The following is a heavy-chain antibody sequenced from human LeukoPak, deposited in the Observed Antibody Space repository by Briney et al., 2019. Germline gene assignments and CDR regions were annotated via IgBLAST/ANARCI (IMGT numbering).Heavy chain of an antibody. J-gene: IGHJ4*02. V-gene: IGHV4-59*08. D-gene: IGHD4-17*01. CDR1: GGSISSYY. CDR2: IYYSGST. CDR3: AGHMATPLATVTTILDY. Sequence: PSETLSLTCTVSGGSISSYYWSWIRQPPGKGLEWIGYIYYSGSTNYNPSLKSRVTISVDTSKNQFSLKLSSVTAADTAVYYCAGHMATPLATVTTILDYWGQGTLVTVSS.